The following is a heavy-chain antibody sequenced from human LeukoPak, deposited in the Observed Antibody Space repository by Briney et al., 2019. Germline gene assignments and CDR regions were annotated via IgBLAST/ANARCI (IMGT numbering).Heavy chain of an antibody. Sequence: SETLSLTCSVSDGSINSYYWNWIRQPPGKGLEWIGYIYYSGSTNYNPSLKSRVTISVDTSKNQFSLKLSSVTAADTAVYYCARVGSIAARPFDYWGQGTLVTVSS. V-gene: IGHV4-59*01. CDR1: DGSINSYY. J-gene: IGHJ4*02. D-gene: IGHD6-6*01. CDR2: IYYSGST. CDR3: ARVGSIAARPFDY.